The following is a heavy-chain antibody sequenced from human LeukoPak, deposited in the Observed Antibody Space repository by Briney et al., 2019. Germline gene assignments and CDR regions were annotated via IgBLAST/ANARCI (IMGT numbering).Heavy chain of an antibody. CDR3: ARAGVRGVLLPVDY. J-gene: IGHJ4*02. V-gene: IGHV3-7*01. CDR1: GFTFSNYW. D-gene: IGHD3-10*01. CDR2: VKHDGSDK. Sequence: GGSLRLSCAGSGFTFSNYWMTWVCQAPGKGLEWVANVKHDGSDKYYLDSVKGRFTLSSDNAKNSLFLQMNSLRVEDTAVYYCARAGVRGVLLPVDYWGQGTLVTVSS.